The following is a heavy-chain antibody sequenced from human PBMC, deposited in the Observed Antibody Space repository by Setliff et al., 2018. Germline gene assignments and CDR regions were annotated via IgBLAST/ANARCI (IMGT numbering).Heavy chain of an antibody. V-gene: IGHV1-18*01. Sequence: WASVKVSCKTSGYTFTNYGITWVRQAPGQGLEWMGWINNYSFKTNYPQKFLGGVTVTTDTSTGTAYMELGSLTSDDTAIYYCARINFYVSSGYYYAPDYWGPGTLVTVSS. D-gene: IGHD3-22*01. CDR1: GYTFTNYG. J-gene: IGHJ4*02. CDR2: INNYSFKT. CDR3: ARINFYVSSGYYYAPDY.